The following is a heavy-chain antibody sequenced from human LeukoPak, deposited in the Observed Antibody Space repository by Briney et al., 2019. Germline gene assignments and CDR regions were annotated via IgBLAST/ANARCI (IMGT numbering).Heavy chain of an antibody. CDR3: AKDPAP. J-gene: IGHJ5*02. V-gene: IGHV3-9*01. CDR2: ISWNSGSI. Sequence: PGRSLRLSCAASGFTFDDYAMHWVRQAPGKGLEWVSGISWNSGSIGYADSVKGRFTISRDNSKNTLYLQMNSLRAEDTAVYYCAKDPAPWGQGTLVTVSS. CDR1: GFTFDDYA.